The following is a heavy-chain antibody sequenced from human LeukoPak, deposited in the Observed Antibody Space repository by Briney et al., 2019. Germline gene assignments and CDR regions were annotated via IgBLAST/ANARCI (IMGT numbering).Heavy chain of an antibody. J-gene: IGHJ4*02. CDR2: IIPILGIA. D-gene: IGHD3-22*01. CDR1: GGTFSSYA. CDR3: ARGYYDSSGYENYFDY. V-gene: IGHV1-69*04. Sequence: AASVKVSCKASGGTFSSYAISWVRQAPGQGLEWMGRIIPILGIANYAQKFQGRVTITADKSTSTAYMELSSLRSEDTAVYYCARGYYDSSGYENYFDYWGQGTLVTVSS.